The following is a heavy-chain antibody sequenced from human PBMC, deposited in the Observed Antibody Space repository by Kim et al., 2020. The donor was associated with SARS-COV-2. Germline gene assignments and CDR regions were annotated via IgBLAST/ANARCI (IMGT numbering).Heavy chain of an antibody. D-gene: IGHD3-16*01. CDR3: AKDGGDGGEGCDY. V-gene: IGHV3-33*06. J-gene: IGHJ4*02. Sequence: CDADSVKGRFTISRDNSKNALFLQRNGLGAEDTAVYYWAKDGGDGGEGCDYWGQGTLVTGPS.